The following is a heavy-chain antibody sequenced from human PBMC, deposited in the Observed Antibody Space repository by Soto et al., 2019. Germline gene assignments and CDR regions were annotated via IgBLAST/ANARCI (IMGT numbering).Heavy chain of an antibody. CDR3: ARVVLTITRGAFDA. D-gene: IGHD3-9*01. V-gene: IGHV4-4*02. CDR2: ISHSGTS. CDR1: GGSISSSHW. J-gene: IGHJ3*01. Sequence: QVQLQESGPGLVKPSRTLSLTCAVSGGSISSSHWWTWVRQSPGKGLEYIGEISHSGTSNSNPSLKSRVTLSVDKSMNHFSLTLTSVTAADTAVYYCARVVLTITRGAFDAWGQGTLVIVSS.